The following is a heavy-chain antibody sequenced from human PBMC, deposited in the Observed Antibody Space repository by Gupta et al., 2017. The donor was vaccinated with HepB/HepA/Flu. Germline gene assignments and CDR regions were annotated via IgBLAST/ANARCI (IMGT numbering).Heavy chain of an antibody. CDR1: GFSLSTSGVG. CDR3: AHSGYYYYMDV. CDR2: MYWNDDK. V-gene: IGHV2-5*01. Sequence: QITLKESGPTLVKPTQTLTLTCTFSGFSLSTSGVGVGWIRQPPGKALEWLALMYWNDDKLYSPSLKSRLTITKDTSKNQVVITMTNMDPVDTATYYGAHSGYYYYMDVWGKGTTVTVSS. J-gene: IGHJ6*03.